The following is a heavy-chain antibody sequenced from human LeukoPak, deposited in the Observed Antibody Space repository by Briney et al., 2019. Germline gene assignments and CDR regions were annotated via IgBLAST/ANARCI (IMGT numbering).Heavy chain of an antibody. Sequence: GGSLKLSCAASGFSFSSYYMHWVRQVPGEGLVWVSRIKPDGTSAAYADFVSRRFTISRDNAKNSLYLQMNSLRAEDTALYYCAKELCGGDCYATNYYYYGMDVWGQGTTVTVSS. CDR3: AKELCGGDCYATNYYYYGMDV. CDR2: IKPDGTSA. CDR1: GFSFSSYY. D-gene: IGHD2-21*02. J-gene: IGHJ6*02. V-gene: IGHV3-74*01.